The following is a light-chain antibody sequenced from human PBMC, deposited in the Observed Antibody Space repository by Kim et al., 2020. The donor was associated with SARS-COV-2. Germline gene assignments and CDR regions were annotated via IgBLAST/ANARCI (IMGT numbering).Light chain of an antibody. CDR1: QSIGSS. V-gene: IGKV6-21*01. J-gene: IGKJ2*01. Sequence: SVTPNGKGTITCRASQSIGSSIHWDQQSPGQSPKLLIKYASQSFSGVPSRFSGSGSGTDVTFSISSLEAEDAPTYYCHQSGGLPHTFGQGTKLEI. CDR3: HQSGGLPHT. CDR2: YAS.